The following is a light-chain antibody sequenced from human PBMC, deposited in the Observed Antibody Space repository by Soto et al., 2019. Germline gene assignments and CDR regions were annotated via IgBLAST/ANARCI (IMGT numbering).Light chain of an antibody. CDR3: QQYNNWPFIT. CDR2: GAS. CDR1: QSVYSS. Sequence: ETVMTQSPATLSVSPGERATLSCRASQSVYSSLAWYQQKPGQAPRLLIYGASTRATGIPARFSGGGSGAEYTLTISSLQSEDFAVYYCQQYNNWPFITFGQGTRLEIK. J-gene: IGKJ5*01. V-gene: IGKV3-15*01.